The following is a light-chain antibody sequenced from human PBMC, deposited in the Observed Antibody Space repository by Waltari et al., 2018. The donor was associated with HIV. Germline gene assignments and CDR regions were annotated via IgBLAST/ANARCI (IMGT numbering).Light chain of an antibody. V-gene: IGKV1-33*01. CDR3: QRYDKVPPWGIT. J-gene: IGKJ4*01. CDR1: QDINNN. Sequence: DIKMTQSPDSLSASIGDRVTITCQSSQDINNNLNWYQQKPGKAPNLLIYDASNLETGVPSRFSGRGSETEFTFTISSLQPEDIATYLCQRYDKVPPWGITFGGGTRVEVK. CDR2: DAS.